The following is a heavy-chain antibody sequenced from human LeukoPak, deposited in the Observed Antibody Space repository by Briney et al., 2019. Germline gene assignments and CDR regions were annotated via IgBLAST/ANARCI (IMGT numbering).Heavy chain of an antibody. V-gene: IGHV4-30-4*08. D-gene: IGHD3-22*01. Sequence: PSQTLSLTCTVSGGSISSGDYYWSWIRQPPGKGLECIGFIYYSGSTSYNPSLKSRVTISLDTSKNYFSLKLTSVTAADTAMYYCSRGDYYDSSGYYYHWGQGTLVTVSS. CDR1: GGSISSGDYY. J-gene: IGHJ5*02. CDR3: SRGDYYDSSGYYYH. CDR2: IYYSGST.